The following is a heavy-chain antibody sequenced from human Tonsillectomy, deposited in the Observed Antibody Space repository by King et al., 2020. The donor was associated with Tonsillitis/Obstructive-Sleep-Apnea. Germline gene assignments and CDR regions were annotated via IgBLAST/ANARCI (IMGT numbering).Heavy chain of an antibody. D-gene: IGHD2-15*01. J-gene: IGHJ5*02. V-gene: IGHV3-13*01. CDR2: IGTAGNT. CDR1: GFTFSIYD. Sequence: VQLVESGGGVVQPGGSLRLSCAASGFTFSIYDMHWVRLTPGKGLEWVSAIGTAGNTYYPDSVKGRFTISRENAKNSSHLQMNSLGAGDTAVYYCARAESGGAPMFDPWGQGTLVTVSS. CDR3: ARAESGGAPMFDP.